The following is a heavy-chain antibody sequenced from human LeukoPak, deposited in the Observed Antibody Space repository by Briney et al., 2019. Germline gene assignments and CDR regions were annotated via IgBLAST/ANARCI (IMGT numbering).Heavy chain of an antibody. CDR1: GGSISSYY. CDR2: IYTSGST. J-gene: IGHJ4*02. V-gene: IGHV4-4*07. Sequence: MASETLSLTCTVSGGSISSYYWSWIRQPAGKGLEWIGRIYTSGSTNYNPSLKSRVTMSVDTSKNQFSLKLSSVTAADTAVYYCASGGDYGDFGVYWGQGTLVTVSS. D-gene: IGHD4-17*01. CDR3: ASGGDYGDFGVY.